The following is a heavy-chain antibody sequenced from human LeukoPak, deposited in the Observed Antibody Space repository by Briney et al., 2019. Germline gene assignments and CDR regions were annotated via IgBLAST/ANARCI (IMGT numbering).Heavy chain of an antibody. Sequence: GGSLRLSCAASGFTFDDYGMSWVRQAPGKGLEWVSGINWNGGSTGYADSVKGRFTISRDNAKNSLYLQMNSLRAEDTALYYCARGRRGSYYYYYYMDVWGKGTTVTISS. V-gene: IGHV3-20*04. CDR2: INWNGGST. CDR1: GFTFDDYG. D-gene: IGHD3-10*01. J-gene: IGHJ6*03. CDR3: ARGRRGSYYYYYYMDV.